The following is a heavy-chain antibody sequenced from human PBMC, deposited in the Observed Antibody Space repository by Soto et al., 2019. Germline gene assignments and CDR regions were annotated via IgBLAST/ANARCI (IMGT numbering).Heavy chain of an antibody. CDR3: ARDPTEYCSGGSCYWFGP. CDR1: GFTFSSYG. Sequence: QVQLVESGGGVVQPGRSLRLSCAASGFTFSSYGMHWVRQAPGKGLEWVAVIWYDGSNKYYADSVKGRFTISRDNSKNTLYLQMNSLRAEDTAVYYCARDPTEYCSGGSCYWFGPWGQGTLVTVSS. V-gene: IGHV3-33*01. J-gene: IGHJ5*02. CDR2: IWYDGSNK. D-gene: IGHD2-15*01.